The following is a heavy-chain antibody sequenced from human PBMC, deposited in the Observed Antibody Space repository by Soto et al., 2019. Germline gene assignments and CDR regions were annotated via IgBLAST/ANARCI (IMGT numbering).Heavy chain of an antibody. V-gene: IGHV4-31*03. CDR3: ARDRAHIYSSSWPIAPHPEASGDYYYYMDV. Sequence: SETLSLTCTVSGGSISSGGYYWSWIRQHPGKGLEWIGYIYYSGSTYYNPSLKSRVTISVDTSKNQLSLKLSSVTAAGTAVYYCARDRAHIYSSSWPIAPHPEASGDYYYYMDVWGKGTTVTVSS. CDR1: GGSISSGGYY. J-gene: IGHJ6*03. D-gene: IGHD6-13*01. CDR2: IYYSGST.